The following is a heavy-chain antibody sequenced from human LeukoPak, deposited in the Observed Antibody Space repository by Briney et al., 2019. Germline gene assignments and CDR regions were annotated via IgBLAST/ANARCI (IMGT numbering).Heavy chain of an antibody. CDR1: GYTFTSYH. CDR2: INPSGGST. V-gene: IGHV1-46*01. D-gene: IGHD5-12*01. J-gene: IGHJ4*02. CDR3: ARDPYSGYAYYFDY. Sequence: GASVKVSRKGSGYTFTSYHIHWVRKGPGPGLGGVGIINPSGGSTSYAQKFRGRVTMTRDMSTSTVYMELSSLRSEDTAVYYCARDPYSGYAYYFDYWGQGTLVTVSS.